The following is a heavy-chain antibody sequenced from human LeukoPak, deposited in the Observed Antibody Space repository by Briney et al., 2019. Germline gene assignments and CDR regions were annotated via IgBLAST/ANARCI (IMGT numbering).Heavy chain of an antibody. CDR1: GGYISSGGYS. CDR3: ARGMVGGTNAFDI. V-gene: IGHV4-30-2*01. Sequence: SRTLSLTCAVSGGYISSGGYSWSWIPQPPGKGLEWFGYIYHSGRTYYNPSLNSRLTISVDRSKHQFSLKLSSVTAADTAVYYCARGMVGGTNAFDIWGQGTMVTVSS. D-gene: IGHD1-26*01. CDR2: IYHSGRT. J-gene: IGHJ3*02.